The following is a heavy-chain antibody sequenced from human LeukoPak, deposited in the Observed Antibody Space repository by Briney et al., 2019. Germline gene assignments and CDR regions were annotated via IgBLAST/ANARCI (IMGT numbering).Heavy chain of an antibody. Sequence: SETLSLTCTVSGGSISSSSYYWGWIRQPPGKGLEWIGSIYYSGSTYYNPSLKNRVTISVDTSKNQFSLKLSSVTAADTAVYYCARSTVTTYLGAYYYYYGMDVWGQGTTVTVSS. V-gene: IGHV4-39*01. J-gene: IGHJ6*02. D-gene: IGHD4-17*01. CDR1: GGSISSSSYY. CDR3: ARSTVTTYLGAYYYYYGMDV. CDR2: IYYSGST.